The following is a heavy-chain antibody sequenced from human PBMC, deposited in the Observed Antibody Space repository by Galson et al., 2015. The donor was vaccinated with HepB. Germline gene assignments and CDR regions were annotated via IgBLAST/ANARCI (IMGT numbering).Heavy chain of an antibody. D-gene: IGHD2/OR15-2a*01. CDR3: ARDLWQAGHYFGMDV. J-gene: IGHJ6*02. V-gene: IGHV3-23*01. CDR2: ITGSGHRT. Sequence: SLRLSCAASGIPFHNYTMNWVRQAPGKGLEWVSSITGSGHRTYYAKSVKGRFSISRDNSKNTVFLQMSGLRADDTAIYYCARDLWQAGHYFGMDVWGQGTTITASS. CDR1: GIPFHNYT.